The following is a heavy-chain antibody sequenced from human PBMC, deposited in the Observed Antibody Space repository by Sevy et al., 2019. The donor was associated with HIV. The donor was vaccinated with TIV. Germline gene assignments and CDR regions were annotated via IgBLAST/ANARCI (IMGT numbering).Heavy chain of an antibody. V-gene: IGHV3-9*01. CDR3: AKDKVGDSTGWKEPLDY. J-gene: IGHJ4*02. Sequence: GGSLRLSCAASGFTFDDYAMHWVRQVAGKGLEWVSGINWNGGTIGYADSVKGRFTISRDNAKRFLYLEMNSLRIEDTAVYYCAKDKVGDSTGWKEPLDYWGQGIQVTVSS. CDR1: GFTFDDYA. D-gene: IGHD6-19*01. CDR2: INWNGGTI.